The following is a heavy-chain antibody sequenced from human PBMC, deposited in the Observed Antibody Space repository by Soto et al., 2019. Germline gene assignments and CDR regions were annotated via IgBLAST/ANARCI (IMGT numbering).Heavy chain of an antibody. CDR2: IKQDGSEK. D-gene: IGHD4-17*01. J-gene: IGHJ4*02. CDR3: ARGEGGDYTPLDY. V-gene: IGHV3-7*01. CDR1: GFTFSSYW. Sequence: GGSLRLSCAASGFTFSSYWMSWVRQAPGKGLEWVANIKQDGSEKYYVDSVKGRFTISRDNAKNSLYLQMNSLRAEDTAVYYCARGEGGDYTPLDYWGQGTLVTVSS.